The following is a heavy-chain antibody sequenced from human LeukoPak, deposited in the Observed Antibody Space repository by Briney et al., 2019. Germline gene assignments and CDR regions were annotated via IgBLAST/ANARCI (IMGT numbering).Heavy chain of an antibody. V-gene: IGHV3-74*01. CDR1: GFTFSSYW. CDR3: TRDFDYYDNY. J-gene: IGHJ4*02. Sequence: GGSLRLSCAASGFTFSSYWMHWVRQAPGKGLVWVSRIYSDGSRTDYADSVEGRFTISRDNGKNTLYLQMNSLTAEDTAVYYCTRDFDYYDNYWGQGTLVTASS. CDR2: IYSDGSRT. D-gene: IGHD3-22*01.